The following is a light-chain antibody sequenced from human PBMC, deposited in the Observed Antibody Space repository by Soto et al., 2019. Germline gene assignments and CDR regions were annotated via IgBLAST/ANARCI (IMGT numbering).Light chain of an antibody. CDR3: SSYTSSSTLDYV. J-gene: IGLJ1*01. V-gene: IGLV2-14*01. CDR1: SSEVVGYNY. CDR2: DVS. Sequence: QSALTQPASLSGSPGQSITLSCTGTSSEVVGYNYVSWYQQHPGKAPKLMIYDVSNRPSGVSNRFSGSKSGNTASLTISGLQAEDEADYYCSSYTSSSTLDYVFGTGTKVTVL.